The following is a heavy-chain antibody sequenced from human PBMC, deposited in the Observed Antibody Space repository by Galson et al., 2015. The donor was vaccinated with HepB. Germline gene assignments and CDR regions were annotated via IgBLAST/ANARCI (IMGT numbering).Heavy chain of an antibody. CDR3: ARGGGYSGYDDYYYYMDV. CDR2: INPNSGGT. Sequence: SVKVSCKASGYTFTGYYMHWVRQAPGQGLEWMGRINPNSGGTNYAQKFQGRVTMTRDTSISTAYMELSRLRSDDTAVYYCARGGGYSGYDDYYYYMDVWGKGTTVTVSS. D-gene: IGHD5-12*01. CDR1: GYTFTGYY. J-gene: IGHJ6*03. V-gene: IGHV1-2*06.